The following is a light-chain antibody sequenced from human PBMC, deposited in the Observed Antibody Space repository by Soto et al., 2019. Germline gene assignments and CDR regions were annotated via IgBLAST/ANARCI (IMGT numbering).Light chain of an antibody. V-gene: IGKV1-5*01. CDR1: QSISSW. J-gene: IGKJ4*01. CDR3: QQYNSYSLT. Sequence: DIQMTQSPSTLSASVGDEVTITCRASQSISSWLAWYQQKPGKAPKLLIYDASSLESGVPSRFSGSGSGTEFTLTISSLQPDDFATYYCQQYNSYSLTIGGGTKVDIK. CDR2: DAS.